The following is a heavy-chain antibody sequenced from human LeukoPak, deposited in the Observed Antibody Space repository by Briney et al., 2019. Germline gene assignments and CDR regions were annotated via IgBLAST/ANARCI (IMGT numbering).Heavy chain of an antibody. Sequence: PSETLSLTCTVSGGSISSGGYYWSWIRQPPGKGLEWIGYIYHSGSTYYNPSLKSRVTISVDKSKNQFSLKLSSVTAADTAVYYCARGEASYCGGDCYSGYLQHWGQGTLVTVSS. V-gene: IGHV4-30-2*05. CDR1: GGSISSGGYY. CDR2: IYHSGST. J-gene: IGHJ1*01. CDR3: ARGEASYCGGDCYSGYLQH. D-gene: IGHD2-21*02.